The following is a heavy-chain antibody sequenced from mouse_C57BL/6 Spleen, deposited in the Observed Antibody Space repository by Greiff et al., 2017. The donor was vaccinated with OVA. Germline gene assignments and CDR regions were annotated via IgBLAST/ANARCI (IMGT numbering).Heavy chain of an antibody. CDR1: GFTFSSYT. Sequence: DVMLVESGGGLVKPGGSLKLSCAASGFTFSSYTMSWVRQTPEKRLEWVATISGGGGNTYYPDSVKGRFTISRDNAKNTLYLQMSSLRSEDTALYYCARPYYYGSSYGGFDYWGKGTTLTVSS. CDR2: ISGGGGNT. D-gene: IGHD1-1*01. V-gene: IGHV5-9*01. J-gene: IGHJ2*01. CDR3: ARPYYYGSSYGGFDY.